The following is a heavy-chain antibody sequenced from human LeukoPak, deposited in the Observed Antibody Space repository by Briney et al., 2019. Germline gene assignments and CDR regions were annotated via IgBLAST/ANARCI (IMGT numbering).Heavy chain of an antibody. CDR2: INPNSGGT. V-gene: IGHV1-2*02. Sequence: ASVKVSCKASGYTFTGYYMHWVRQAPGQGLEWMGWINPNSGGTNYAQKFQGRVTMTRDTSISTAYMELSRLRSDDTAVYYCARDQVFIWGSYAFDIWGQGTMVTVSS. CDR1: GYTFTGYY. CDR3: ARDQVFIWGSYAFDI. J-gene: IGHJ3*02. D-gene: IGHD7-27*01.